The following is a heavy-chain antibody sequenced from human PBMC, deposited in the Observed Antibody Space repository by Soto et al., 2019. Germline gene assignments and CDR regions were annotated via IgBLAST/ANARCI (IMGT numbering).Heavy chain of an antibody. J-gene: IGHJ5*02. V-gene: IGHV3-48*01. CDR1: GFTFSSYS. CDR3: ARPLYYYDSRGYYSP. Sequence: GGSLRLSCASSGFTFSSYSMNLVRQAPGKGLEWVSYISSSSSTIYYADSVKGRFTISRDNAKNSLSLQMNSLRAEDTAVYYCARPLYYYDSRGYYSPWGQGTLVTVSS. CDR2: ISSSSSTI. D-gene: IGHD3-22*01.